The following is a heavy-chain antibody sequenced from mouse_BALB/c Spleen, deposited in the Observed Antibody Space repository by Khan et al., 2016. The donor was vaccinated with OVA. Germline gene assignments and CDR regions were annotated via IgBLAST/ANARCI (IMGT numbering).Heavy chain of an antibody. CDR2: INPSTGYT. V-gene: IGHV1-7*01. Sequence: VQLQQSGAELAKPGASVKMSCKASGYTFTSYWMHWVKQRPGQGLEWIGYINPSTGYTEYNQRFKDKATLTADKSSSTAYMQLSRLTSEESAVYYWANHGSSSAWLTYWGQGTLVTVSA. D-gene: IGHD1-1*01. CDR3: ANHGSSSAWLTY. J-gene: IGHJ3*01. CDR1: GYTFTSYW.